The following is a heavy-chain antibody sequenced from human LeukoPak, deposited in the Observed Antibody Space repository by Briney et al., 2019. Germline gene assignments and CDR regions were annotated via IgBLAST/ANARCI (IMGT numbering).Heavy chain of an antibody. CDR2: IYHSGST. CDR3: ARGGYDILTGYYMYFQH. V-gene: IGHV4-38-2*01. D-gene: IGHD3-9*01. CDR1: GYSISSGCY. J-gene: IGHJ1*01. Sequence: SETLSLTCAVSGYSISSGCYWGWIRQLPGTGLEWIGSIYHSGSTYYNPSLKSRVAISVDTSKNHFSLNLSSVTAADTAVYYCARGGYDILTGYYMYFQHWGQGTLVSVSS.